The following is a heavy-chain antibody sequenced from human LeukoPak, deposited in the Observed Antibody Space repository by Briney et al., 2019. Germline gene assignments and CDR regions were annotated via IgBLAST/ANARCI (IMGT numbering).Heavy chain of an antibody. Sequence: GGSLRLSCEASGFTFSAYAMTWVRQAPGKGLEWVSSIGSDNKPHYSESVKGRFAISRDNSKNTLFLQLHNLRVEDTALYYCARDLGYYFDCWGQGTLVTVSS. J-gene: IGHJ4*02. CDR2: IGSDNKP. CDR1: GFTFSAYA. V-gene: IGHV3-23*01. D-gene: IGHD3-16*01. CDR3: ARDLGYYFDC.